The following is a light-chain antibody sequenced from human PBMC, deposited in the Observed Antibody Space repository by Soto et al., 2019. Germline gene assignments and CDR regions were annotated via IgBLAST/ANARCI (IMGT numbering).Light chain of an antibody. J-gene: IGLJ2*01. CDR1: SSNIGSNS. Sequence: QSVLTQPPSASGTPGQTVTISCSGSSSNIGSNSVNWFQHLPGAVPKLLIFSNHQRPSGVPDRFSGSKSGTSASLAISGLQTEDEVDYYCSAWDDSLVVVFGGGTKVTVL. CDR2: SNH. V-gene: IGLV1-44*01. CDR3: SAWDDSLVVV.